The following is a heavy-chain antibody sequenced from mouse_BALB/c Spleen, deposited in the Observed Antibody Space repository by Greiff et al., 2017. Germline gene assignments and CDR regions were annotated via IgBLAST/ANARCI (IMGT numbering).Heavy chain of an antibody. Sequence: QVQLKQSGAELVRPGTSVKVSCKASGYAFTNYLIEWVKQRPGQGLEWIGVINPGSGGTNYNEKFKGKATLTADKSSSTAYMQLSSLTSDDSAVYFCARDRGSWFAYWGQGTLVTVSA. V-gene: IGHV1-54*01. CDR3: ARDRGSWFAY. CDR1: GYAFTNYL. J-gene: IGHJ3*01. CDR2: INPGSGGT.